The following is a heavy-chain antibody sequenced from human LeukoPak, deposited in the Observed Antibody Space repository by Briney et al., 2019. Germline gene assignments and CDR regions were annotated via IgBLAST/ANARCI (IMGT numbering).Heavy chain of an antibody. CDR1: GDSISSGGYF. CDR2: ISYRGST. V-gene: IGHV4-31*03. D-gene: IGHD6-19*01. Sequence: SQTLSLTCTVSGDSISSGGYFWTWIRQHPGKGLEWIGYISYRGSTDYNPSLKSRVTISIDTSKNQISLKLSSVTAADTAVYYCAKVSTSGWYFDYWGQGTLVTVSS. J-gene: IGHJ4*02. CDR3: AKVSTSGWYFDY.